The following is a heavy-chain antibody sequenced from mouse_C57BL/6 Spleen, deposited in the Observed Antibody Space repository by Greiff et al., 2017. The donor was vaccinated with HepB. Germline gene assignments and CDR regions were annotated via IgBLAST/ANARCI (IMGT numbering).Heavy chain of an antibody. V-gene: IGHV1-53*01. CDR1: GYTFTSYW. D-gene: IGHD1-1*01. J-gene: IGHJ2*01. Sequence: VKLQQPGTELVKPGASVKLSCKASGYTFTSYWMHWVKQRPGQGLEWIGNINPSNGGTNYNEKFKSKATLTVDKSSSSAYMQLSSLTSEDSAVYYCARSGAVLRFFDYWGQGTTLTVSS. CDR2: INPSNGGT. CDR3: ARSGAVLRFFDY.